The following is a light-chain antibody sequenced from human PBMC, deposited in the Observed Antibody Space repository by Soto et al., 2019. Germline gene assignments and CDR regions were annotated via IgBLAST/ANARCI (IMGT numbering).Light chain of an antibody. CDR3: QKYNSAPT. CDR1: QGISNK. CDR2: AAS. J-gene: IGKJ5*01. Sequence: DMQMTQSPSSLSASVGDRVSITCRASQGISNKVAWYQQKPGKAPKLLIYAASTLQSGVPSRFSGSGSGTDFTLTISSLQPEDVATYYCQKYNSAPTFGQGTRLEIK. V-gene: IGKV1-27*01.